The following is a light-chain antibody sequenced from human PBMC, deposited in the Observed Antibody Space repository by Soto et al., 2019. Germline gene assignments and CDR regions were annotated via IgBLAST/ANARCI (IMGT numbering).Light chain of an antibody. CDR2: EVS. CDR3: SSYTSSRTVV. Sequence: QPASVSGSPGQSITISCTGASSDVGGYNYVSWYQQHPGKAPKLMIYEVSNRPSGVSNRFSGSKSGNTASLTISGLQAEDEADYYCSSYTSSRTVVFGGGTKLTVL. J-gene: IGLJ2*01. V-gene: IGLV2-14*01. CDR1: SSDVGGYNY.